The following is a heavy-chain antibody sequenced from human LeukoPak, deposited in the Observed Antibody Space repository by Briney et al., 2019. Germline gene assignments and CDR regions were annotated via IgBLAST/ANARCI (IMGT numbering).Heavy chain of an antibody. D-gene: IGHD6-19*01. V-gene: IGHV1-58*01. Sequence: SVKVSCKASGFTFTSSAVQWVRQARGQRLEWIGWIVVGSGNTNYAQKFQERVTITRDMSSSTAYMELSSLRSEDTAVYYCAAGSIGSGWAYYFDYWGQGTLVTVSS. CDR3: AAGSIGSGWAYYFDY. CDR1: GFTFTSSA. CDR2: IVVGSGNT. J-gene: IGHJ4*02.